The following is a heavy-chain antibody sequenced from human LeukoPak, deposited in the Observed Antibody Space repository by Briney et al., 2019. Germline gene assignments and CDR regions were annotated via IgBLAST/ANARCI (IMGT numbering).Heavy chain of an antibody. CDR2: ISPDGSSA. D-gene: IGHD2/OR15-2a*01. V-gene: IGHV3-74*03. CDR3: ARVSFCPRCHFDY. CDR1: GFSFSSYW. Sequence: GGSLRLSRAASGFSFSSYWMHWVRQAPGKGLVWVARISPDGSSALSADSVRGRFTIPRDNADNTLYLQLNSLRAEDTAVYYCARVSFCPRCHFDYWGQGTLVTVSS. J-gene: IGHJ4*02.